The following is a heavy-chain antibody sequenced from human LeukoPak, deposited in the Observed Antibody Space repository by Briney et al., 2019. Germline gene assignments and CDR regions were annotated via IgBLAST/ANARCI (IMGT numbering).Heavy chain of an antibody. V-gene: IGHV3-23*01. CDR1: GFTFSSYA. Sequence: GGSLRLSCAASGFTFSSYAMSWVRQAPGKGLEWVSAISGSGSSTYYADSVKGRFTISRDNSKNTLYLQMNSLRAEDTAVYYCAPLTYYDFWSGYTIFDYWGQGTLVTVSS. CDR3: APLTYYDFWSGYTIFDY. CDR2: ISGSGSST. J-gene: IGHJ4*02. D-gene: IGHD3-3*01.